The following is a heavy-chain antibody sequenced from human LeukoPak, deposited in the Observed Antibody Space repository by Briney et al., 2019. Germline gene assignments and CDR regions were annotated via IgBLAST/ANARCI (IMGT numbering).Heavy chain of an antibody. CDR3: ARQNYDFWSGLDP. Sequence: SETLSLTCTVSGGSISSYYWSWIRQPPGKGLEWIGYIYYSGSTNYNPPLKSRVTISVDTSKNQFSLKLSSVTAADTAVYYCARQNYDFWSGLDPWGQGTLVTVSS. V-gene: IGHV4-59*08. CDR2: IYYSGST. CDR1: GGSISSYY. J-gene: IGHJ5*02. D-gene: IGHD3-3*01.